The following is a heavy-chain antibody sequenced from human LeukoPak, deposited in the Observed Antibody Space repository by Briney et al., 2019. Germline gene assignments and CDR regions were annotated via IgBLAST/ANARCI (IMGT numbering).Heavy chain of an antibody. CDR1: GFGLSDYD. J-gene: IGHJ4*02. D-gene: IGHD4-23*01. CDR3: VGFGVYGGL. V-gene: IGHV3-48*01. CDR2: ISGSSGTI. Sequence: PGGSLRLSCTASGFGLSDYDMHWVRQGKGKGLDWVAHISGSSGTIHYADSVRGRFSISRDNVQQSLYLQMNSLRAEDTAVYYCVGFGVYGGLWGQGTVVTVSP.